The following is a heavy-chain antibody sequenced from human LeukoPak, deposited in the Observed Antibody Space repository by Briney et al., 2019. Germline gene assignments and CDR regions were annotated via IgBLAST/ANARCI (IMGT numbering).Heavy chain of an antibody. CDR3: ARHLRYDRSFDS. D-gene: IGHD3-22*01. CDR2: IYYTGST. V-gene: IGHV4-39*01. CDR1: GFTFSSYE. Sequence: PGGSLRLSCAASGFTFSSYEMNWVRQPPGKGLEWIGSIYYTGSTYYSPSLKSRVTISVDTSKNQFSLNLSSVTAADTAVYYCARHLRYDRSFDSWGQGTLVTVSS. J-gene: IGHJ4*02.